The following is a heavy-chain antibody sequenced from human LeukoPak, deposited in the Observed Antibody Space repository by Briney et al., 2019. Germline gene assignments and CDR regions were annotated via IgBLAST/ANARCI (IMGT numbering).Heavy chain of an antibody. J-gene: IGHJ3*02. CDR2: ISSSGSTI. D-gene: IGHD3-22*01. Sequence: GGSLRLSCAASGFTFSDYYMGWIRQAPGKGLEWISYISSSGSTIYYADSIKGRFTISRDNAKNSLYLQMNSLRAEDTAVYYCAKDQWGPFYYDSSGDAFDIWGQGTMVTVSS. CDR3: AKDQWGPFYYDSSGDAFDI. V-gene: IGHV3-11*01. CDR1: GFTFSDYY.